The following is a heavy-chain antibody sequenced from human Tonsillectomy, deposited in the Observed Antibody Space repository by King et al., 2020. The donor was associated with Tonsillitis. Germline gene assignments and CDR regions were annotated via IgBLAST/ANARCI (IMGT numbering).Heavy chain of an antibody. D-gene: IGHD5-24*01. CDR3: AMFDGYGVDY. V-gene: IGHV4-31*01. J-gene: IGHJ4*02. CDR2: IYYSGST. Sequence: VQLQESGPGLVKPSQTLSLTCTVSGGSISSGNYYWSWIRQHPGKGLEWIGYIYYSGSTYYKPSLKSLVTISVDTSKNQFSLRLSSVTAADTAVYYCAMFDGYGVDYWGQGTLVTVSS. CDR1: GGSISSGNYY.